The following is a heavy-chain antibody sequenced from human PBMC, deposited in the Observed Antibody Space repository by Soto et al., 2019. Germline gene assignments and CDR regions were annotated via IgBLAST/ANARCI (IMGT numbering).Heavy chain of an antibody. CDR1: VGSIRVSSYY. Sequence: AEILSVTCTVSVGSIRVSSYYWGWIRQPPGKGLEWIGNIFYSGTTYYNPSLKSRVTISVDTSKNHFSLKLRSVAAADTAVYYCESSESYDQSDYWGQGTLVTVSS. CDR3: ESSESYDQSDY. CDR2: IFYSGTT. D-gene: IGHD3-10*01. J-gene: IGHJ4*02. V-gene: IGHV4-39*02.